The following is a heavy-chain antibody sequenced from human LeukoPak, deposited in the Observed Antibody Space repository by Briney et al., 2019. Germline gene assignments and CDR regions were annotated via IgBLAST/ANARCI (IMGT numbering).Heavy chain of an antibody. CDR1: GRSISSYY. Sequence: SQTLSPTCTVSGRSISSYYWSWIRQPPGKVLEWIGYIYYSGSTNYNPSLKSRVTISVDTSKNQFSLKLSSVTAADTAVYYCARVVGSGASFDPWGQGTLVTVSS. V-gene: IGHV4-59*01. CDR2: IYYSGST. D-gene: IGHD3-10*01. J-gene: IGHJ5*02. CDR3: ARVVGSGASFDP.